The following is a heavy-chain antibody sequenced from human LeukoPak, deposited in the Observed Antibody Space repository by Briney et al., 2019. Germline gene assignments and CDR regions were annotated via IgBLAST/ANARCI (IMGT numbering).Heavy chain of an antibody. Sequence: PSETLSLTCSVSGGPLSNHYWTWIRHPPGKALEWIGYIYYTSITSYSPSVRSRVTISVDTSKNQLSLKLTSLTAADTAVYYCARGLMNYYFDSWGQGTLVTVSS. CDR1: GGPLSNHY. CDR3: ARGLMNYYFDS. V-gene: IGHV4-59*11. CDR2: IYYTSIT. J-gene: IGHJ4*02.